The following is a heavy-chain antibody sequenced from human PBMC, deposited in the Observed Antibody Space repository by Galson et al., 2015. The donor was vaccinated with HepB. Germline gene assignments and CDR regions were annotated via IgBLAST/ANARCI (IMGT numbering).Heavy chain of an antibody. J-gene: IGHJ3*01. CDR3: ATGYCSSGSCRDAFDF. D-gene: IGHD2-15*01. CDR2: ISSGSTYI. CDR1: GLTLYRYN. Sequence: SLRLSCAASGLTLYRYNMNWVRQAPGKGLEWVSVISSGSTYIYYADSLKGRFTISRDNAKNSLFLQMNSLRAEDTAVYYCATGYCSSGSCRDAFDFWGQGTMVSVSS. V-gene: IGHV3-21*01.